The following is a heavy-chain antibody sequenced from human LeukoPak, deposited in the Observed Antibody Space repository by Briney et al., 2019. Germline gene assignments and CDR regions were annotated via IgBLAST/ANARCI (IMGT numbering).Heavy chain of an antibody. J-gene: IGHJ4*02. CDR3: ATVPQYYDSLLDYYFDY. Sequence: ASVKVSCKVSGYTLTELSMHWVRQAPGKGLEWMGGFDPEDGETIYAQKFQGRVTMTEDTSTDTAYMELSSLRSEDTAVYYCATVPQYYDSLLDYYFDYWGRGTLVTVSS. CDR2: FDPEDGET. V-gene: IGHV1-24*01. CDR1: GYTLTELS. D-gene: IGHD3-22*01.